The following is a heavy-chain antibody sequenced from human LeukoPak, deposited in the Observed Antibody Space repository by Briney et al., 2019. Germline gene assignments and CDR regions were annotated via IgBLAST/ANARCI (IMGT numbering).Heavy chain of an antibody. Sequence: GGSLRLSCAASGFAFSSYSMNWVRQAPGKGLEWVSYITISSSTIYYADSVKGRFTISRDNAKNSLYLQTNSLRDEDTAVYYCARLRGATVTIGYFELWGRGTLVTVSS. CDR2: ITISSSTI. D-gene: IGHD4-17*01. CDR3: ARLRGATVTIGYFEL. V-gene: IGHV3-48*02. J-gene: IGHJ2*01. CDR1: GFAFSSYS.